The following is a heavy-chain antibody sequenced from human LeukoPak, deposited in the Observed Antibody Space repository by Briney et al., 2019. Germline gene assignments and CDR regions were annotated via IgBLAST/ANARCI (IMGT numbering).Heavy chain of an antibody. Sequence: SETLSLTCTVSGGSLSSGGYYWSWIRQHPGKGLEWIGYIYYSGSTYYNPSLKSRVTISVDTSKNQFSLKLSSVTAADTAVYYCARDRERGYSGYDDYYYYGMDVWGQGTTVTVSS. CDR3: ARDRERGYSGYDDYYYYGMDV. CDR1: GGSLSSGGYY. D-gene: IGHD5-12*01. CDR2: IYYSGST. V-gene: IGHV4-31*03. J-gene: IGHJ6*02.